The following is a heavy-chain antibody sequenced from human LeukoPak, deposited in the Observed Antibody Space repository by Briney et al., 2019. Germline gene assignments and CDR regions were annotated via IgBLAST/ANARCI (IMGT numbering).Heavy chain of an antibody. CDR2: IYYSGNT. D-gene: IGHD2-15*01. CDR3: ARHYCSGDNCYYFDY. V-gene: IGHV4-59*01. Sequence: KPSETLSLTCTVSGGSISSYYWSWIRQPPGEGLEWIGHIYYSGNTNYNPSLESRVTISVATSKNQFSLKLSSVTAADTAVYYCARHYCSGDNCYYFDYWGQGALVTVSS. J-gene: IGHJ4*02. CDR1: GGSISSYY.